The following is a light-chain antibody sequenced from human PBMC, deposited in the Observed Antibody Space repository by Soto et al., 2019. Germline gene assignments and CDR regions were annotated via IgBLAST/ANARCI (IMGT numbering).Light chain of an antibody. J-gene: IGKJ1*01. V-gene: IGKV3-20*01. CDR2: GVS. CDR1: QSVNSK. Sequence: EIVMTQSPATLSVSPGERVTLSCRASQSVNSKVAWYQQKPGQSPRLLISGVSSRAAGVPDRFSGSGSGTDFTLTISRLEPQDSAVYFCQQYDHSPRTFGQGTKVDIK. CDR3: QQYDHSPRT.